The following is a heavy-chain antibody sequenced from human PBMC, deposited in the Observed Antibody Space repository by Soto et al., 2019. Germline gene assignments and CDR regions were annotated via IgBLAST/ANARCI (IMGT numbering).Heavy chain of an antibody. Sequence: PSETLSLTCTVSGGSISSGGYYWSWIRQHPGKGLEWIGYIYYSGSTYYNPSLKSRVTISVDTSKNQFSLKLSSVTAADTAVYYCARGGVVVPAAPGDYSYYYGMDVWGQGTTVTVSS. CDR2: IYYSGST. CDR3: ARGGVVVPAAPGDYSYYYGMDV. V-gene: IGHV4-31*03. CDR1: GGSISSGGYY. J-gene: IGHJ6*02. D-gene: IGHD2-2*01.